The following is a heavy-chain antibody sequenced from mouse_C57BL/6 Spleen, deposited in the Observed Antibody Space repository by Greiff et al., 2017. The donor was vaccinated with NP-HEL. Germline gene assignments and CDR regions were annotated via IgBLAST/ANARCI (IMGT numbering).Heavy chain of an antibody. CDR1: GFTFSTYA. D-gene: IGHD1-1*01. CDR3: ARDGDYGSSSYYFDY. J-gene: IGHJ2*01. Sequence: EVQLVESGGGLVKPGGSLKLSCAASGFTFSTYAMSWVRQTPEKRLEWVATLSDGGSYTYYPDNVKGRFTMSRDNAKNNLYLQMSHLKSEDTAMYYCARDGDYGSSSYYFDYWGQGTTLTVSS. CDR2: LSDGGSYT. V-gene: IGHV5-4*01.